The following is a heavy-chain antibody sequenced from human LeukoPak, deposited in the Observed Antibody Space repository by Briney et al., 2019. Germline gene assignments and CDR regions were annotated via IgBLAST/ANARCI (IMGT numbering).Heavy chain of an antibody. CDR2: MNPNSGNT. Sequence: ASVKVSCKASGYTFTSYEINWVRQATGQGLEWMGWMNPNSGNTGNAQKFHGRVTMTKNTSINTAYMELSSLRSEDTAVYYCARGHPGGYSSSSYWFDPWGQGTLVTVSS. D-gene: IGHD6-6*01. V-gene: IGHV1-8*01. CDR3: ARGHPGGYSSSSYWFDP. CDR1: GYTFTSYE. J-gene: IGHJ5*02.